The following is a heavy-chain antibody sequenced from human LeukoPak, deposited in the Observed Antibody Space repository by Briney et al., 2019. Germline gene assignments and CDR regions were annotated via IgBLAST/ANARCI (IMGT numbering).Heavy chain of an antibody. D-gene: IGHD3-10*01. CDR2: ISGSGGST. J-gene: IGHJ4*02. CDR3: AVVRGVMGY. V-gene: IGHV3-23*01. Sequence: PGGSLRLSCAASGFTFSSYSMNWVRQAPGKGLEWVSAISGSGGSTYYADSVKGRFTISRDNSKNTLYLQMNSLRAEDTAVYYCAVVRGVMGYWGQGTLVTVSS. CDR1: GFTFSSYS.